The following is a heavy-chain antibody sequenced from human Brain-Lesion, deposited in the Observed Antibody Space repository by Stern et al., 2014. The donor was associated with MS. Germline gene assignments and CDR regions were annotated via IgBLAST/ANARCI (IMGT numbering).Heavy chain of an antibody. Sequence: EVQLLESGGGLVQPGGSLRLSCAASGFSFSTYAMSWVRQTPGKGLQWVSGISGRGGTTYYADSVKGRFTISRDNSKNTLHLQMDSLRADDTAVYYCAKWPHHIAVAGTRYFQHWGQGTLVTVSS. CDR3: AKWPHHIAVAGTRYFQH. CDR1: GFSFSTYA. V-gene: IGHV3-23*01. CDR2: ISGRGGTT. J-gene: IGHJ1*01. D-gene: IGHD6-19*01.